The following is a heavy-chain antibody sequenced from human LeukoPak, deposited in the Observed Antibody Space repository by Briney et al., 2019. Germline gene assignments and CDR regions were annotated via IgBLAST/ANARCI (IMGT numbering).Heavy chain of an antibody. CDR3: ARDSSGYQLDY. J-gene: IGHJ4*02. D-gene: IGHD3-22*01. CDR1: GGSVSSGDYC. CDR2: IYYSGST. Sequence: SQTLSLTCTVSGGSVSSGDYCWNWIRQPPGKGLEWIGYIYYSGSTYYNPSLKSRVTMSVDTSKNQSSLKLSSVTAADTAVYYCARDSSGYQLDYWGQGTLVTVSS. V-gene: IGHV4-30-4*01.